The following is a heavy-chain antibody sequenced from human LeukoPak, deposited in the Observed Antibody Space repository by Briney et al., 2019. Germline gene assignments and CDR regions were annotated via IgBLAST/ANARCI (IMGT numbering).Heavy chain of an antibody. J-gene: IGHJ4*02. D-gene: IGHD3-9*01. CDR1: GGSISSGDYY. CDR2: IYYSGST. CDR3: AREVYDISTGYIIDY. V-gene: IGHV4-30-4*01. Sequence: RASQTLSLTCTVSGGSISSGDYYWSWIRQPPGKGLEWIGYIYYSGSTYYNPSLKSRVTISVDTSKNQFSLKLSSVTAADTAAYYCAREVYDISTGYIIDYWGQGTLVTVSS.